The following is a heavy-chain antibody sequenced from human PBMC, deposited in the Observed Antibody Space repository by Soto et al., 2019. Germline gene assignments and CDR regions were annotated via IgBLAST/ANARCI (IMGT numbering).Heavy chain of an antibody. D-gene: IGHD6-19*01. J-gene: IGHJ4*02. Sequence: EVQLVESGGGLVQPGGSLRLSCAASGFTFSDHWMHWVRQVPGKGLVWVARITSDGSATTYADSVKGRFTISRANARNTLFLQMDSLRAEDTALYYCARGYSSGPDYWGQVILVTVSS. V-gene: IGHV3-74*01. CDR1: GFTFSDHW. CDR3: ARGYSSGPDY. CDR2: ITSDGSAT.